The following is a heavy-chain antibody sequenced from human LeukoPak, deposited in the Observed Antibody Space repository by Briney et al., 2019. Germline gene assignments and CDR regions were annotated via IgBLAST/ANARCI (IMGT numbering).Heavy chain of an antibody. CDR2: INSDGSST. CDR1: GFTFSSYW. J-gene: IGHJ2*01. V-gene: IGHV3-74*01. D-gene: IGHD3-22*01. Sequence: GGSLRLSCAASGFTFSSYWMHWVHQAPGKGLVWVSRINSDGSSTSYADSVKGRFTISRDNAKNTLYLQMNSLRAEDTAVYYCARDRYDYYDSSGVRYFDLWGRGTLVTVSS. CDR3: ARDRYDYYDSSGVRYFDL.